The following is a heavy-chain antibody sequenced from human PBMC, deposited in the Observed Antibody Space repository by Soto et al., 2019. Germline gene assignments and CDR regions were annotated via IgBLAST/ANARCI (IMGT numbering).Heavy chain of an antibody. CDR1: GFTVSSHY. D-gene: IGHD6-13*01. CDR3: ARELIAAAGSGMDV. CDR2: IYSGGST. J-gene: IGHJ6*02. Sequence: EVQLVETGGGLIQPGGSLRLSCAASGFTVSSHYMSWVRQAPGKGLEWVSVIYSGGSTYYADSVKGRFTISRDNSKNTLYLQMNSLRAEDTAVYYCARELIAAAGSGMDVWGQGTTVTVSS. V-gene: IGHV3-53*02.